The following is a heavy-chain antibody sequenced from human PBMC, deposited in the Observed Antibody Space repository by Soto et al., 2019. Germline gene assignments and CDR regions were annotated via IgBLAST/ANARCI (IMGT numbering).Heavy chain of an antibody. Sequence: QVQLQESGPGLVKPSETLSLTCTVSGGSISSYYWSWIRQPPGKGLEWIGYIYYRGSTNYTPSLKIRVTISVGTTKNQFSLTLSSGTAADTAVYYCAREHDEHFAYSGRGTLVTVSS. J-gene: IGHJ4*02. CDR2: IYYRGST. V-gene: IGHV4-59*01. CDR3: AREHDEHFAY. D-gene: IGHD3-3*01. CDR1: GGSISSYY.